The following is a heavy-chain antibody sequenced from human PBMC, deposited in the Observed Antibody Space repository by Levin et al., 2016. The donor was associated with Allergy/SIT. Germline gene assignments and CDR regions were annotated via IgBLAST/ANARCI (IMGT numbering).Heavy chain of an antibody. Sequence: SETLSLTCTVSGDSISDYYWTWIRQPPGKGLEWIGFIYNAGTNYNPSVKSRASMSVDTSKNQFSLTLSSVTAADTAVYYCARESQLLLFQDAFDIWGQGTMVTSSS. D-gene: IGHD2-2*01. J-gene: IGHJ3*02. CDR1: GDSISDYY. CDR3: ARESQLLLFQDAFDI. CDR2: IYNAGT. V-gene: IGHV4-59*13.